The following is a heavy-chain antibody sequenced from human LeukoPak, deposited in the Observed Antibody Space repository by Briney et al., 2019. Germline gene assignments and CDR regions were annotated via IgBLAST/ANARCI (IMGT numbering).Heavy chain of an antibody. CDR3: ARGWNYYDSSGYYNWFDP. J-gene: IGHJ5*02. CDR1: GGTFSSYA. CDR2: IIPIFGTA. D-gene: IGHD3-22*01. V-gene: IGHV1-69*01. Sequence: ASVKVSCKASGGTFSSYAISWVRQAPGQGLEWMGGIIPIFGTANYAQKFQGRVTITADESTSTAYMELSSLRSEDTAVYYCARGWNYYDSSGYYNWFDPWGQGTLVTVSS.